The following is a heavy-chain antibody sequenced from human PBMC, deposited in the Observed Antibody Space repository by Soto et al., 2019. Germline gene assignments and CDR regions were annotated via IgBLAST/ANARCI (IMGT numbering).Heavy chain of an antibody. Sequence: QVQLVESGGGVVQPGRSLRLSCAASGFTFSSYGMHWVRQAPGKGLGWVAVIWYDGSKKYYADSVKGRFTISRDNSENTLYLQMNSRKTEATAAYYCAAGAWTQQCSGYWGQGTPDIVST. CDR2: IWYDGSKK. CDR3: AAGAWTQQCSGY. CDR1: GFTFSSYG. V-gene: IGHV3-33*01. D-gene: IGHD5-18*01. J-gene: IGHJ4*02.